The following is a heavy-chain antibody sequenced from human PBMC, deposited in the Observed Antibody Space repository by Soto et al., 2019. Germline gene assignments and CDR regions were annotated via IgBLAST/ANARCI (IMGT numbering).Heavy chain of an antibody. D-gene: IGHD3-10*01. CDR2: IFTRDSET. CDR1: AHIVKNHW. V-gene: IGHV5-51*01. CDR3: ARGYYDSCHGYHL. J-gene: IGHJ4*02. Sequence: GECRKISCKSPAHIVKNHWIVWGRQTPGKGLDWMGLIFTRDSETKTSPSFQGHVSFSVDNSINTVYLQLTSLKTADTGMYFCARGYYDSCHGYHLRGQGTQVTVS.